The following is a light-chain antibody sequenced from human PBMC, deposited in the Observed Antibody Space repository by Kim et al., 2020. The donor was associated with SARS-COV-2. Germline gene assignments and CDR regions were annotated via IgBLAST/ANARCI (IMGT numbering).Light chain of an antibody. CDR2: WAS. CDR1: QSVLCGPNNKNC. Sequence: DIVMTQSPDSLAVSLGERATINCKSSQSVLCGPNNKNCLNWYQQKPGQPPKLLIYWASTRESGVPDRFSGSGSGTDFTLTISGLQAEDVAVYYWQQYSSTDLYTFGQGTKLEI. J-gene: IGKJ2*01. CDR3: QQYSSTDLYT. V-gene: IGKV4-1*01.